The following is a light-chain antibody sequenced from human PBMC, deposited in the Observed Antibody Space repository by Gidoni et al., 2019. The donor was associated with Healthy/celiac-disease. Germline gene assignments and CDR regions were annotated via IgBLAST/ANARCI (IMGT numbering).Light chain of an antibody. CDR2: DAS. CDR1: TGISSA. V-gene: IGKV1-13*02. Sequence: AIQLTQSPSSLSASVGDIVTITCRASTGISSALAWYQQKPGKPPMPLIYDASSLESGVPPRFSGSGSGTDFTLTISSLQPEDFATYYCQQFISYPVTFGGGTKVEIK. CDR3: QQFISYPVT. J-gene: IGKJ4*01.